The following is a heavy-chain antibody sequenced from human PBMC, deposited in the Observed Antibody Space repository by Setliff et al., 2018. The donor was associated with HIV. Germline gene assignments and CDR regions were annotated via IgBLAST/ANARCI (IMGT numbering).Heavy chain of an antibody. CDR3: ATPHREREDDAFDI. D-gene: IGHD1-1*01. Sequence: SETLSLTCNVSGFSIGNFYYWGWVRQLPGKGLEWVGSMYPNGRTYYNPSVKSRVTISVDTSKNQFFLKLSSVTAADTAMYYCATPHREREDDAFDIWGQGTKVTVSS. V-gene: IGHV4-38-2*02. J-gene: IGHJ3*02. CDR1: GFSIGNFYY. CDR2: MYPNGRT.